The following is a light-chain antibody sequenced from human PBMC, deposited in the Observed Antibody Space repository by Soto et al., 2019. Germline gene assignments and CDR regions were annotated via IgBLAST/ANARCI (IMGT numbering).Light chain of an antibody. CDR1: QTVSSN. CDR2: GVS. J-gene: IGKJ1*01. CDR3: QQYGSSGT. Sequence: ETVMTQSPATLSVSPGERATLSCRASQTVSSNLAWYQQKPGQSPRLLIYGVSSRASGIPDRFSGSGSGTDFTLTISRLEPEDFAVYYCQQYGSSGTFGQGTKVDIK. V-gene: IGKV3-20*01.